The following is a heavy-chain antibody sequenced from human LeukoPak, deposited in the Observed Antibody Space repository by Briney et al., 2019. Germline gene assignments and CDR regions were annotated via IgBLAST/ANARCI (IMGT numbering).Heavy chain of an antibody. CDR2: IITIFGRG. J-gene: IGHJ3*02. V-gene: IGHV1-69*05. Sequence: ASVKVSCKASGGTFTSYAISWVRQAPGQGREGMGGIITIFGRGNYAQKFQGRVTITTDESTSTAYMELSSLRSEDTAVYYCASPVAGNWNDDIWGQGTMVTVSS. D-gene: IGHD1-20*01. CDR1: GGTFTSYA. CDR3: ASPVAGNWNDDI.